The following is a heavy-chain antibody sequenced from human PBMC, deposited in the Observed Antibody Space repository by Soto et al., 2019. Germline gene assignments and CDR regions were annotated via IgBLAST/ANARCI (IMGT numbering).Heavy chain of an antibody. CDR2: IRSKANSYAT. CDR3: TRPGIQLPFDY. J-gene: IGHJ4*02. D-gene: IGHD5-18*01. CDR1: GFTFSGSA. V-gene: IGHV3-73*01. Sequence: GGSLRLSCAASGFTFSGSAMHWVRQASGKGLEWVGRIRSKANSYATAYAASVKGRFTISRDDSKNTAYLQMNSLKTEDTAVYYCTRPGIQLPFDYWGQGTLVTVSS.